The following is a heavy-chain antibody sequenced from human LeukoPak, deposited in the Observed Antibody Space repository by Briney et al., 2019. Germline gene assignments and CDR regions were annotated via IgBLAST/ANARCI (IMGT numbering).Heavy chain of an antibody. CDR2: IYISGST. V-gene: IGHV4-4*07. D-gene: IGHD3-22*01. CDR3: ARAVVLYYDGSGYSTRFDY. Sequence: SETLSLTCTVYGGSFSGYYWTWIRQPAGKGLEWIGRIYISGSTNYSPSLKSRVTMSVDTSKNQFSLKLRSVTAADTAMYYCARAVVLYYDGSGYSTRFDYWGQGTLVTVSS. CDR1: GGSFSGYY. J-gene: IGHJ4*02.